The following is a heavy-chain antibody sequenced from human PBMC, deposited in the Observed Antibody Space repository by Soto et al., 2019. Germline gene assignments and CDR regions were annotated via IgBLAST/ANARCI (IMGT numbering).Heavy chain of an antibody. CDR3: ARGGGTGLAL. CDR2: INHSGST. CDR1: GGSFSGYY. D-gene: IGHD2-21*01. V-gene: IGHV4-34*01. Sequence: QVQLQQWGAGLLKPSETLSLTCAVYGGSFSGYYWSWIRQPPGKGLEWIGEINHSGSTNYNPSLTXLVXLXVDTSKNPFSLKLSSVTAADTAVYYCARGGGTGLALWGQGTMVTVSS. J-gene: IGHJ3*01.